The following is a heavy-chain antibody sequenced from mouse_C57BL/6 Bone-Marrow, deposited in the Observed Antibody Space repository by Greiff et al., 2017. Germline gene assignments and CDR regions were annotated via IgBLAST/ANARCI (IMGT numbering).Heavy chain of an antibody. J-gene: IGHJ3*01. CDR2: ISSGSSTI. Sequence: DVMLVESGGGLVKPGGSLKLSCAASGFTFSDYGMHWVRQAPEKGLEWVAYISSGSSTIYYADTVKGRFTISRDNAKNTLFLQMTSLRSEDTAMYYCARKTLKQAWFAYWGQGTLVTVSA. CDR1: GFTFSDYG. CDR3: ARKTLKQAWFAY. D-gene: IGHD1-3*01. V-gene: IGHV5-17*01.